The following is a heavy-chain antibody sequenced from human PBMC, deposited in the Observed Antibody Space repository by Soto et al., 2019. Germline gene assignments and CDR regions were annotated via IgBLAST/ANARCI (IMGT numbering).Heavy chain of an antibody. CDR1: GGSISSSIYY. J-gene: IGHJ6*02. D-gene: IGHD3-10*01. CDR2: IYYSGST. CDR3: ARVTPAFKGETYYYGSGSYRSQYYYYYGMDV. V-gene: IGHV4-39*01. Sequence: PSETLSLTCTVSGGSISSSIYYWGWIRQPPGKGLEWIGSIYYSGSTYYNPSLKSRVTISVDTSKNQFSLKLSSVTAADTAVYYCARVTPAFKGETYYYGSGSYRSQYYYYYGMDVWGQGTTVTVSS.